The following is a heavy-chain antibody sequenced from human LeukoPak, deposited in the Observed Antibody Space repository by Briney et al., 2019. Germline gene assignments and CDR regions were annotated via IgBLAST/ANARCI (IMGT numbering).Heavy chain of an antibody. Sequence: GESLKISCKGSGYSFTSYWIGWMRQMPGKGLEWMRIIHPGDSDTRYSPSFRGQVTISADKSISTAYLQWSSLKASDTAMYYCARLPPTVTASWYFDYWGQGTLVTVPS. D-gene: IGHD4-17*01. J-gene: IGHJ4*02. V-gene: IGHV5-51*01. CDR1: GYSFTSYW. CDR3: ARLPPTVTASWYFDY. CDR2: IHPGDSDT.